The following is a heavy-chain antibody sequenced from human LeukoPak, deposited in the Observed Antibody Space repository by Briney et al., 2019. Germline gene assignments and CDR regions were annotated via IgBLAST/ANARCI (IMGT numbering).Heavy chain of an antibody. Sequence: GGSLRLSCAASGFSFSSYAMSWVRQAPGKGLEWVSTIIGSGGSTYYADSVKGRFTISRDNSKNTLYLQMNSLRAEDTAVYYCATPGEWLLWTHDAFDIWGQGTMVTVSS. V-gene: IGHV3-23*01. J-gene: IGHJ3*02. D-gene: IGHD3-3*01. CDR2: IIGSGGST. CDR1: GFSFSSYA. CDR3: ATPGEWLLWTHDAFDI.